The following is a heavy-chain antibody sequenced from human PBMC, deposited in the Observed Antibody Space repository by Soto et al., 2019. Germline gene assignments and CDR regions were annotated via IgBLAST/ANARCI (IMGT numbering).Heavy chain of an antibody. D-gene: IGHD2-2*01. CDR3: ARSIVPAATNWFDP. CDR1: GFTFSSYS. Sequence: GGSLRLSCAASGFTFSSYSMNWVRQAPGKGLEWVSYISSSSSTIYYADSVKGRFTISRDNAKNSLYLQMNSLRAEDTAVYYCARSIVPAATNWFDPWGQGTLVTVSS. V-gene: IGHV3-48*01. CDR2: ISSSSSTI. J-gene: IGHJ5*02.